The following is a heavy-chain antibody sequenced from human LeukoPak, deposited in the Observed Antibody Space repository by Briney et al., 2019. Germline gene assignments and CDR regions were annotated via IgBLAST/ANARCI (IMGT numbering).Heavy chain of an antibody. D-gene: IGHD6-6*01. Sequence: PSETLSLTCTVSGGSLSSYYWSWIRQPPGKGLEWVGYNYYSGSTNYNPSLTSRVTISVDTSKNQFSLKLSSVTAADTGVYYCARSLAARLPYAFDIWGQGTMVTVSS. V-gene: IGHV4-59*01. CDR1: GGSLSSYY. J-gene: IGHJ3*02. CDR2: NYYSGST. CDR3: ARSLAARLPYAFDI.